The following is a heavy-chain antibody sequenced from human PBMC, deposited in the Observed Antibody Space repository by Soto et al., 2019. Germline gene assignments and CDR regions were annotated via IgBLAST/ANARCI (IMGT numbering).Heavy chain of an antibody. CDR2: ISAYNGNT. D-gene: IGHD6-19*01. CDR1: GYTFTSYG. Sequence: ASVKVSCKASGYTFTSYGISWVRQAPGQGLEWMGWISAYNGNTNYAQKLQGRVTMTTDTSTSTAYMELRSLRSDDTAVYYCARDYSIAVAGTWFDPWGQGTLVTVSS. CDR3: ARDYSIAVAGTWFDP. J-gene: IGHJ5*02. V-gene: IGHV1-18*01.